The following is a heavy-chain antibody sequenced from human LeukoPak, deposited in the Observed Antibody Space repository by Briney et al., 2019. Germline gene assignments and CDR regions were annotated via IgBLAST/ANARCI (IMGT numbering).Heavy chain of an antibody. D-gene: IGHD2-2*01. J-gene: IGHJ4*02. Sequence: GESLKISCKGSGYSFTSYWIGWVRQMPGKGLEWMGIIYPGDSDTRYSPSFQGQVTISADKSISTAYLQWSSLKASDTAMYYCARTLPPYCSSTSCYPDYWGQGTLVTVSS. V-gene: IGHV5-51*01. CDR3: ARTLPPYCSSTSCYPDY. CDR1: GYSFTSYW. CDR2: IYPGDSDT.